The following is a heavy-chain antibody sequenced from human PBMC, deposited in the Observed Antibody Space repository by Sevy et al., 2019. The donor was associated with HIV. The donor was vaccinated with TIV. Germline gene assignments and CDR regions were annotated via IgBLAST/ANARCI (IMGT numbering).Heavy chain of an antibody. J-gene: IGHJ6*02. V-gene: IGHV4-4*07. Sequence: SETLSLTCTVSGDSISSHYWSWIRQPAGKGLEWIGNMYISGNTNYNPSLKSRATMSLDTPKNQFSLRLTSVTAADTAVYYCARDTGYDVSLPYFHSAMGVWGQGTTVTVSS. D-gene: IGHD3-9*01. CDR1: GDSISSHY. CDR3: ARDTGYDVSLPYFHSAMGV. CDR2: MYISGNT.